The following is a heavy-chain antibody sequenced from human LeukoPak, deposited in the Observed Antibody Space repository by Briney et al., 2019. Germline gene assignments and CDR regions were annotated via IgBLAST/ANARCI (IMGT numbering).Heavy chain of an antibody. CDR3: TRDLSNLGRSSSSPYYFDY. CDR2: TRNKANSYTT. CDR1: GFTFSDHY. Sequence: PGGSLRLSCAASGFTFSDHYMDWVRQAPGKGLEWVGRTRNKANSYTTEYAASVKGRFTISRDDSKSIAYLQMNSLKTEDTAVYYCTRDLSNLGRSSSSPYYFDYWGQGTLVTVSS. D-gene: IGHD6-6*01. J-gene: IGHJ4*02. V-gene: IGHV3-72*01.